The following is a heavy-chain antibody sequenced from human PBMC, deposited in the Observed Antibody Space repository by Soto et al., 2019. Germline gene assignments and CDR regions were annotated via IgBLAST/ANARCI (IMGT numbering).Heavy chain of an antibody. Sequence: EVQLVESGGGLVQPGRSLRLSCAASGFTFDNYAMHWVRQAPGKGLEWVSGISGNGSTIGYVDSVKGRFTISRDNAKNSLYLQMNSLRTEDTALYYCAKDILLRGGLTQYYFDYWGQGTLVTVSS. D-gene: IGHD3-16*01. V-gene: IGHV3-9*01. J-gene: IGHJ4*02. CDR2: ISGNGSTI. CDR1: GFTFDNYA. CDR3: AKDILLRGGLTQYYFDY.